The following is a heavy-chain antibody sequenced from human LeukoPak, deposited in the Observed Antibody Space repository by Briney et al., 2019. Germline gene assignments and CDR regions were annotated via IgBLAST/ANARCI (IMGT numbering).Heavy chain of an antibody. V-gene: IGHV3-21*01. Sequence: PGGSLRLSCTVSGFTFSAYSMNWVRQAPGKGLEWVSSITSGDFVYFADSLKGRFTISRANAKSSLYLQRNRMLADDKAAYYCPRGRFNMVRGVIIPSNSYYYYMDIWGQGSTVTVSS. CDR3: PRGRFNMVRGVIIPSNSYYYYMDI. J-gene: IGHJ6*03. CDR1: GFTFSAYS. D-gene: IGHD3-10*01. CDR2: ITSGDFV.